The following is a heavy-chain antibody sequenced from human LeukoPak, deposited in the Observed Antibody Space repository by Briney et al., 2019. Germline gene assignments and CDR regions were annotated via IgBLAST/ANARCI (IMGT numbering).Heavy chain of an antibody. D-gene: IGHD4-23*01. J-gene: IGHJ4*02. CDR3: ARDRNSGFDY. CDR2: IHYSGST. V-gene: IGHV4-61*01. CDR1: GGSISSSSYY. Sequence: SETLSLTCTVSGGSISSSSYYWGWIRQPPGKGLEWIGYIHYSGSTNYNPSLKSRVTISVDTSKNQFSLTLNSVTAADTTVYYCARDRNSGFDYWGQGTLVTVSS.